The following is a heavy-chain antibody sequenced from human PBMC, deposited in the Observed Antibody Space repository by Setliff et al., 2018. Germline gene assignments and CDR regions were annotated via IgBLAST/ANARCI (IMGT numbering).Heavy chain of an antibody. CDR3: AKEYVVNSFVSNSHQHYGLDV. CDR1: GGSISSGTYY. V-gene: IGHV4-61*02. Sequence: SETLSLTCTVSGGSISSGTYYWSWIRQPAGEGLEWIGRLHTSGTTVYNPSLKGRVTISADTSTNHFSLKLTSVTAADTAVYYCAKEYVVNSFVSNSHQHYGLDVWGQGTTVTVSS. CDR2: LHTSGTT. D-gene: IGHD2-21*01. J-gene: IGHJ6*02.